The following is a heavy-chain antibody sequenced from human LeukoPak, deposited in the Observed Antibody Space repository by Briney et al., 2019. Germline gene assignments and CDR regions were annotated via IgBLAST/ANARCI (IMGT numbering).Heavy chain of an antibody. CDR3: AYGGDAYKTGY. CDR2: IYYSGSP. D-gene: IGHD5-24*01. J-gene: IGHJ4*02. V-gene: IGHV4-59*01. Sequence: PSETLSLTCSVSGASITDYYWSWIRQPPAKGLEWIGYIYYSGSPNYNPSLKSRVTLSLDTFQNQFSLKLTSVTAADTAVYYCAYGGDAYKTGYWGQGTLVTVSS. CDR1: GASITDYY.